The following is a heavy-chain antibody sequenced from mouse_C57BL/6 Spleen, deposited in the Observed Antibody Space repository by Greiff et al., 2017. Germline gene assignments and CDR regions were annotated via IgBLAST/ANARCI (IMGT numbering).Heavy chain of an antibody. Sequence: EVQRVESGGGLVQPGGSLSLSCAASGFTFTDYYMSWVRQPPGQALEWLGFISNKANGYTTDYSASVNGRFTISRENSQSVLYLQMNALRAEDSATYYCARVDGYTYYFDYWGQGTTLTVSS. CDR1: GFTFTDYY. D-gene: IGHD2-3*01. J-gene: IGHJ2*01. V-gene: IGHV7-3*01. CDR2: ISNKANGYTT. CDR3: ARVDGYTYYFDY.